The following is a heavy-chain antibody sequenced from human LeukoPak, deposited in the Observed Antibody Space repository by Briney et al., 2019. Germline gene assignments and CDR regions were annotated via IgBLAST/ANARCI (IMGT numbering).Heavy chain of an antibody. Sequence: GGSLRLSCAASRFTFSRNAMNWVRQAPGEGREWVASIRGNGVGTYYADSVKGRFNISRDNSKNTLYLQMNSLRTEDTAVYHCAKDANYFDSGSYLIPFDFWGQGTLVTVSS. D-gene: IGHD3-22*01. J-gene: IGHJ4*02. V-gene: IGHV3-23*01. CDR3: AKDANYFDSGSYLIPFDF. CDR2: IRGNGVGT. CDR1: RFTFSRNA.